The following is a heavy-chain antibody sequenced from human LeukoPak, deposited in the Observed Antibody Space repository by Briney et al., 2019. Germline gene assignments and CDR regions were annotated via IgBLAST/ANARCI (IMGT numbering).Heavy chain of an antibody. CDR1: GYTFTSYY. J-gene: IGHJ4*02. CDR3: ARGPRNTFGGVLVFDY. Sequence: ASVKVSCKASGYTFTSYYMHWVRQAPGQGLEWMGIINPSGGSTSYAQKFQGRVTMTRDMSTSTVYMELSSLRSDDTAVYYCARGPRNTFGGVLVFDYWGQGTLVTVSS. D-gene: IGHD3-16*02. V-gene: IGHV1-46*01. CDR2: INPSGGST.